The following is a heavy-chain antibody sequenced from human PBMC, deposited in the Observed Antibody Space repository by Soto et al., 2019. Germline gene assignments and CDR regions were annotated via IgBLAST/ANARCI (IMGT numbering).Heavy chain of an antibody. CDR2: INHSGST. CDR1: GGSFSGYY. V-gene: IGHV4-34*01. Sequence: PSETLSLTCAVYGGSFSGYYWTWIRQPPWTGLEWIGEINHSGSTNYNPSLKSRVTISVDTSKNQFSLKLSSVTAADTAVYYCARGPGIWGQGTLVTVSS. CDR3: ARGPGI. J-gene: IGHJ4*02.